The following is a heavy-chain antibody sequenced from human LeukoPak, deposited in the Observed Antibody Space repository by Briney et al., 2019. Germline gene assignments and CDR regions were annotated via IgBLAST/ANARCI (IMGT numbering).Heavy chain of an antibody. CDR3: AKGEGDYGVLEY. CDR2: ISWDGGST. D-gene: IGHD4-17*01. V-gene: IGHV3-43D*03. Sequence: PGGSLRLSCAASGFTFDDYAMHWVRQAPGKGLEWVSLISWDGGSTYYADSVKGRFTISRDNSKNSLYLQMNSLGAEDTALYYCAKGEGDYGVLEYWGQGTLVTVSS. CDR1: GFTFDDYA. J-gene: IGHJ4*02.